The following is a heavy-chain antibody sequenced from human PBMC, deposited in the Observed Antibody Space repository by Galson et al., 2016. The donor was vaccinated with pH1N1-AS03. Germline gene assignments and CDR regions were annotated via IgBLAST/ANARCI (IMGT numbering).Heavy chain of an antibody. Sequence: SVKVSCKASGYTFTTYGISWVRQAPGQGLEWMGWTSAYYGDTHFPHKCQERVTLTRDTSTATAYMGLRNLRSDDTAVYYCVRESEISGVVFFNYWGQGTLVTVSS. CDR1: GYTFTTYG. D-gene: IGHD3-3*01. CDR3: VRESEISGVVFFNY. J-gene: IGHJ4*02. CDR2: TSAYYGDT. V-gene: IGHV1-18*01.